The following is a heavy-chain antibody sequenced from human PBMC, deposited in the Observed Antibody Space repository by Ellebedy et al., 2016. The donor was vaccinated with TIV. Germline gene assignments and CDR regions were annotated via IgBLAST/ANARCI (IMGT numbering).Heavy chain of an antibody. CDR1: GIRFGDFF. CDR2: ISAGGDDT. V-gene: IGHV3-23*01. Sequence: GESLKISXATSGIRFGDFFTSWVRQAPGRGLQWVSTISAGGDDTYLADSVKGRFTISRDNSRNILYLQMSSLRDEDSAIYYCREGHYSDVWGQGTQVTVSA. CDR3: REGHYSDV. J-gene: IGHJ4*02.